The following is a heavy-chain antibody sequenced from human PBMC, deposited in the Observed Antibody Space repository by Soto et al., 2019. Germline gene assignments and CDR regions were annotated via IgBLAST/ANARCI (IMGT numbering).Heavy chain of an antibody. CDR3: ARGQLVWYGDLTPYHRDMDV. J-gene: IGHJ6*02. V-gene: IGHV4-34*02. D-gene: IGHD3-10*01. CDR2: ISHDGGT. CDR1: GGSFDDFY. Sequence: QVQLQQWGAGLLRPSETLSLTCAFYGGSFDDFYWSWVRQCPGKGLEWVGEISHDGGTNYSPSLPSRVSISVDTSKNQFSLHLRSVTAADTGLYYCARGQLVWYGDLTPYHRDMDVWGQGTTVTVSS.